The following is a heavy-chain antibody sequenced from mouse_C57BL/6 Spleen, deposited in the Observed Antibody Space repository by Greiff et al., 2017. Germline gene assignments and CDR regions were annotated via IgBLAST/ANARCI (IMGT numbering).Heavy chain of an antibody. J-gene: IGHJ1*03. Sequence: EVMLVESGGGLVKPGGSLKLSCAASGFTFSSYTMSWVRQTPEKRLEWVATISGGGGNTYYPDSVKGRFTISRDNAKNTLYLQMSSLRSEDTALYYCARQYDRRYWYFDVWGTGTTVTVSS. V-gene: IGHV5-9*01. D-gene: IGHD2-12*01. CDR3: ARQYDRRYWYFDV. CDR2: ISGGGGNT. CDR1: GFTFSSYT.